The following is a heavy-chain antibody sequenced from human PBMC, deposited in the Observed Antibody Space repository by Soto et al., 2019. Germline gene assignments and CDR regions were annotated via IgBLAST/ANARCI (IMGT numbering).Heavy chain of an antibody. CDR1: GFTFSSYA. J-gene: IGHJ5*02. CDR2: ISGSGGST. D-gene: IGHD3-3*01. Sequence: GWSLRLSCAAAGFTFSSYAMSWVRQAPGKGLEWVSAISGSGGSTYYADSVKGRFTISRDNSKNTLYLQMNSLRAEDTAVYYCAKDVFYDFWSGYTDNSWFDPWGQGTLVTVSS. CDR3: AKDVFYDFWSGYTDNSWFDP. V-gene: IGHV3-23*01.